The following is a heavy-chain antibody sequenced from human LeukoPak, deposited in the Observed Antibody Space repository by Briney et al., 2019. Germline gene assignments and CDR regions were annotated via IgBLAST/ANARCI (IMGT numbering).Heavy chain of an antibody. V-gene: IGHV3-7*01. Sequence: PGGSLRLSCAASGFTFSNYWMGWVRQAPGKRPEWVANMNIDGSEKYYADSVKGRFSISRDNARNSVYLQMASLRVEDTAVYYCARDPVEWELLLDCWGQGTLVTVSS. J-gene: IGHJ4*02. CDR3: ARDPVEWELLLDC. CDR1: GFTFSNYW. CDR2: MNIDGSEK. D-gene: IGHD1-26*01.